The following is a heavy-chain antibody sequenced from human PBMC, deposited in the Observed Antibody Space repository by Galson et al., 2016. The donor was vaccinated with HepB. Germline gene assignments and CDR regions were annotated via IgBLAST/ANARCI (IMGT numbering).Heavy chain of an antibody. CDR1: GFSFSSYV. CDR3: GKYEFDY. J-gene: IGHJ4*02. Sequence: SLRLSCAASGFSFSSYVMFWVRQAPGKGLEFVSAIGSDGRSTHYADSLRGRFTVSRDNSKNMLYLQMSSLRAEDTAVYYCGKYEFDYWGQGIRVTVSS. CDR2: IGSDGRST. D-gene: IGHD3-3*01. V-gene: IGHV3-64D*09.